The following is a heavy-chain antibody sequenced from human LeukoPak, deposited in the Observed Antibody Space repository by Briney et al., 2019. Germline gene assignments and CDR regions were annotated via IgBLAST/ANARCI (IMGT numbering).Heavy chain of an antibody. D-gene: IGHD1-20*01. CDR3: ARVVSGTYNWFDP. CDR2: MSPNSGNT. Sequence: GASVKVSSKASGYTFTNYDIHWVRQATGQGLEWMGWMSPNSGNTGYVQKFQGGVTMTRNTSISTAYMELSSLRSEDTAVYYCARVVSGTYNWFDPWGQGTLVTVSS. CDR1: GYTFTNYD. J-gene: IGHJ5*02. V-gene: IGHV1-8*01.